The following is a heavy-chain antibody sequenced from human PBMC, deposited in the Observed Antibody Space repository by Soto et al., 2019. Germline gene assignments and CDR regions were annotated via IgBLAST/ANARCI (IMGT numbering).Heavy chain of an antibody. V-gene: IGHV3-23*02. J-gene: IGHJ4*02. CDR1: GLPFSRAD. CDR3: VTHSCNY. Sequence: EVQLLESGGGLVQPGGSLRLSCVVSGLPFSRADLSWGHKPPGKGLEWVSASGGSDLSTHYVDSVKGRFTVSRDSSKNTLYLQMNSLSAEDTAVYYCVTHSCNYWCQGTLVTVSS. CDR2: SGGSDLST. D-gene: IGHD2-8*01.